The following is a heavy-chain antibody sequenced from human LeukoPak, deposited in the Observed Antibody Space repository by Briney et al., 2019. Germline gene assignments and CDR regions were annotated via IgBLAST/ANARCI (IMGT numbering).Heavy chain of an antibody. D-gene: IGHD3-3*01. CDR3: AKDHYWSIDY. V-gene: IGHV3-43*01. CDR1: GFTFDRHT. CDR2: IGWDGTNI. Sequence: PGRSLRLSCAASGFTFDRHTMHWVRQPPGKGPEWVSLIGWDGTNIDYADSVKGRFTISRDIAKNTLYLQMNSLRAEDTGVYYCAKDHYWSIDYWGRGTLVTVSS. J-gene: IGHJ4*02.